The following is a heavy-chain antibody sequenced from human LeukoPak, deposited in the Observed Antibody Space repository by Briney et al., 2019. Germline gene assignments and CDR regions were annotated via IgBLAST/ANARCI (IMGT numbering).Heavy chain of an antibody. CDR3: ARDVGASNFDY. Sequence: SETLSLTCSVSGDSISSYYWSWIRQPAGKGLEWIGRIYTSGATKYSASLKSRVTISVDKSKSQLSLKLRSVTAVDTAVYYCARDVGASNFDYWGQGTLVTVSS. CDR1: GDSISSYY. J-gene: IGHJ4*02. D-gene: IGHD1-26*01. V-gene: IGHV4-4*07. CDR2: IYTSGAT.